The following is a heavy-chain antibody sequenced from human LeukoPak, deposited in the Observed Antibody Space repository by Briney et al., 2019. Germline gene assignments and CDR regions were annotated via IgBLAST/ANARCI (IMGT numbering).Heavy chain of an antibody. J-gene: IGHJ4*02. CDR1: GFTFSSYA. CDR3: AKDLRGYSYGADDY. Sequence: PGGSLRLSCAASGFTFSSYAMSWVRQAPGKGLEWVSGISGSGGSTYYADSVKGRFTISRDNSKNTLYVQMNSLRAEDTALYYCAKDLRGYSYGADDYWGQGTLVIVSS. V-gene: IGHV3-23*01. CDR2: ISGSGGST. D-gene: IGHD5-18*01.